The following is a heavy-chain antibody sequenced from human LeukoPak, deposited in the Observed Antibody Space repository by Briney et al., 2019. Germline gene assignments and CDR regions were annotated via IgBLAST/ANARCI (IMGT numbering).Heavy chain of an antibody. Sequence: SVKVSCKASGGTFSSYAISWVRQAPGQGLEWMGRIIPIFGIANYAQKFQGRVTITADKSTSTAYMELSSLRSEDTAVYYCATDSSGYPVDYWGQGTLVTVSS. CDR2: IIPIFGIA. CDR1: GGTFSSYA. D-gene: IGHD3-22*01. J-gene: IGHJ4*02. V-gene: IGHV1-69*04. CDR3: ATDSSGYPVDY.